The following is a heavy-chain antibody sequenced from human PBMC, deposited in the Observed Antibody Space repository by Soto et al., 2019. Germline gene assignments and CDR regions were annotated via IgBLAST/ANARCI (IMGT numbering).Heavy chain of an antibody. V-gene: IGHV3-13*01. D-gene: IGHD3-9*01. Sequence: GGSLRLSCAASGFTFSSYDMHWVRQATGKGLEWVSAIGTAGDTYYPGSVKGRFTISRENAKNSLYLQMNSLRAGDTAVYYCVRSGGLRYFDWFPRYYGMDVWGQGTTVTVSS. CDR3: VRSGGLRYFDWFPRYYGMDV. CDR2: IGTAGDT. J-gene: IGHJ6*02. CDR1: GFTFSSYD.